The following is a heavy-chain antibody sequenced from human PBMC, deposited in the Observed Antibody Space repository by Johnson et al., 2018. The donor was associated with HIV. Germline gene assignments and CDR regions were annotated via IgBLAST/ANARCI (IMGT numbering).Heavy chain of an antibody. D-gene: IGHD4-23*01. V-gene: IGHV3-30*09. CDR2: ISYDGSDE. CDR1: GFTFSSYA. CDR3: ARAPGHGGRPFDAFDI. Sequence: QVQLVESGGGVVQPGRSLRLSCAASGFTFSSYAMHWVRQSPGKGLEWVATISYDGSDEYYADSVKARFAISRDNSKNTLYLQINSLRGDDTAVYYCARAPGHGGRPFDAFDIWGQGTKVIVSS. J-gene: IGHJ3*02.